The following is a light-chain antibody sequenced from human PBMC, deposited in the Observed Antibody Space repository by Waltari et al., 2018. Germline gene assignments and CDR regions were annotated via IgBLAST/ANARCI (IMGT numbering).Light chain of an antibody. CDR1: ILAKKY. CDR3: FSAADNNWV. V-gene: IGLV3-27*01. Sequence: SYALTQPSSVSVSPGQTAKILCPGEILAKKYVRWFQQKPGQAPLLLIYEESERPSAIPGRVSGSSSGATVTLTITGAHVDDEADYYCFSAADNNWVFGGGTKLTVL. CDR2: EES. J-gene: IGLJ3*02.